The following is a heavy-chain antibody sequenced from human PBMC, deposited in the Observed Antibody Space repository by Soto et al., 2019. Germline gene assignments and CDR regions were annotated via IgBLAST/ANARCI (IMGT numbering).Heavy chain of an antibody. CDR1: GYTFTSYD. J-gene: IGHJ5*02. CDR3: ARARPAARARPFGRVAFDP. D-gene: IGHD2-2*01. CDR2: MNPNSGNT. Sequence: QVQLVQSGAEVKKPGASVKVSCKASGYTFTSYDINWVRQATGQGLEWMGWMNPNSGNTGYAQKFQGRVTMTRNTSISTAYMELSSLRSEDTAVYYCARARPAARARPFGRVAFDPWGQGTLVTVSS. V-gene: IGHV1-8*01.